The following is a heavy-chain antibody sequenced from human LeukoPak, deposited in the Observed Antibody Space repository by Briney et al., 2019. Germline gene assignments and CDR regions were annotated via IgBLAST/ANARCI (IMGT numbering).Heavy chain of an antibody. CDR1: GFTFSRYW. D-gene: IGHD2-15*01. J-gene: IGHJ4*02. V-gene: IGHV3-74*03. CDR3: AKNTFCSSSSCQTALDY. Sequence: GGSLRLSCAASGFTFSRYWMHWVRQAPGKGLMWVSRISPDGSTTLYADSVKGRFTISRDNAKNTLYLQMNSLGAEDTAVYYCAKNTFCSSSSCQTALDYWGQGTLVTVSS. CDR2: ISPDGSTT.